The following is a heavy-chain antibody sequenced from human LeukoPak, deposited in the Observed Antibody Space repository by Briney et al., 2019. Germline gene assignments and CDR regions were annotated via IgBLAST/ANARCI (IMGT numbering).Heavy chain of an antibody. Sequence: SETLSLTCAVYGGSFSGYYWSWIRQPPGKGLEWIGEINHSGSTNYNPSLKSRVTISVDTSKNQFSLKLSSVTAADTAVYYCARGSNGDYPYYYYGMDVWGQGTTVTVSS. V-gene: IGHV4-34*01. CDR1: GGSFSGYY. D-gene: IGHD4-17*01. CDR3: ARGSNGDYPYYYYGMDV. J-gene: IGHJ6*02. CDR2: INHSGST.